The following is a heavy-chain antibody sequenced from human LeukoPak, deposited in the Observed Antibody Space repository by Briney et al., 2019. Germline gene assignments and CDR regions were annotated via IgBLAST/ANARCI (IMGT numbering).Heavy chain of an antibody. CDR3: ARRGRGFTFGGVIARYFDY. CDR2: IYTSGGI. V-gene: IGHV4-4*07. D-gene: IGHD3-16*02. CDR1: GGSISSYY. Sequence: SETLSLTCTVSGGSISSYYWSWIRQPAGKGLEWIGRIYTSGGINYNPSLKSRVTISVDTSKNQFSLKLSSVTAADTAVYYCARRGRGFTFGGVIARYFDYWGQGTLVTVSS. J-gene: IGHJ4*02.